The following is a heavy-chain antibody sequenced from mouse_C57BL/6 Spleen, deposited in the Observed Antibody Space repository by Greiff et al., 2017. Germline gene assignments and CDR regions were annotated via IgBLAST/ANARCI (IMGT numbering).Heavy chain of an antibody. J-gene: IGHJ3*01. CDR1: GYTFTSYW. D-gene: IGHD2-2*01. CDR2: INPSNGGT. Sequence: VQLQQPGTELVKPGASVKLSCKASGYTFTSYWMHWVKQRPGQGLEWIGNINPSNGGTNYNEKFKSKATLTVDKSSSTAYMQLSSLTSEDSAVYYCARGGLGGYTWFAYWGQGTLVTVSA. CDR3: ARGGLGGYTWFAY. V-gene: IGHV1-53*01.